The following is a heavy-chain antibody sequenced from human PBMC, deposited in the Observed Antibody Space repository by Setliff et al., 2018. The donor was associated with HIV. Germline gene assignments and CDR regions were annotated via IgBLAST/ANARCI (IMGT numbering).Heavy chain of an antibody. Sequence: PSETLSLTCSVSGGSIISDIFYWGWIRQPPGKGLEWIGSIYPGSTKCNPSLRRRLTISLDSPTNPFSLTLSSVTAADTAMYYCARYTFGSMVDYWGPGTLVTVSS. D-gene: IGHD3-3*01. J-gene: IGHJ4*02. V-gene: IGHV4-39*01. CDR2: IYPGST. CDR1: GGSIISDIFY. CDR3: ARYTFGSMVDY.